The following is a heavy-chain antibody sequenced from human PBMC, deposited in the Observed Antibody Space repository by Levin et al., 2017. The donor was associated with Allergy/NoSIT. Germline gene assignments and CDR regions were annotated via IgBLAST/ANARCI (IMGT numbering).Heavy chain of an antibody. D-gene: IGHD3-3*01. CDR2: ISSSGSTI. CDR3: ARAWYYDFWSGPLKECAFDI. J-gene: IGHJ3*02. V-gene: IGHV3-11*01. CDR1: GFTFSDYY. Sequence: AGGSLRLSCAASGFTFSDYYMSWIRQAPGKGLEWVSYISSSGSTIYYADSVKGRFTISRDNAKNSLYLQMNSLRAEDTAVYYCARAWYYDFWSGPLKECAFDIWGQGTMVTVSS.